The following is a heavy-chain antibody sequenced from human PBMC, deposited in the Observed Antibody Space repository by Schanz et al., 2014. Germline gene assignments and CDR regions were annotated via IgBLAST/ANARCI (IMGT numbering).Heavy chain of an antibody. D-gene: IGHD1-7*01. CDR3: AKEDTETNFDF. CDR2: IWYDGSDK. J-gene: IGHJ4*02. Sequence: QVQLVESGGGVVQPGGSLRLSCAASGFTFSSYGMHWVRQAPGKGLEWVAVIWYDGSDKYYADSVRGRFTISRDNSKNTLYLQMNSLTAEDTAVYYCAKEDTETNFDFWGQGTLVTVSS. V-gene: IGHV3-33*06. CDR1: GFTFSSYG.